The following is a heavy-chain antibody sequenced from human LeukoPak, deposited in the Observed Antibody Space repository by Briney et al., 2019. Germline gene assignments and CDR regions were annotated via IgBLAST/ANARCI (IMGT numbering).Heavy chain of an antibody. J-gene: IGHJ4*02. CDR1: GFLFSNSW. CDR3: ARDSGYNAFDY. Sequence: GESLRLSCADSGFLFSNSWMAWVRQAPGRGLEWLANINQDGSAKTCVDSVKGRFTISRDNAKNSLYLQMNSLRAEDTAMYYCARDSGYNAFDYWGQGTLVTVSS. D-gene: IGHD5-12*01. V-gene: IGHV3-7*05. CDR2: INQDGSAK.